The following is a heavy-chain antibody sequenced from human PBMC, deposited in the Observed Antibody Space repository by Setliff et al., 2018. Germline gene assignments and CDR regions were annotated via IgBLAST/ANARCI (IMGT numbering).Heavy chain of an antibody. Sequence: GGSLRLSCTASGLSYINDWVSWVRQAPGKGLERVSKTHTDGITIYSDSVRGRFTISRDSAKNSLHLQMTSLSAEDTAVYYCARRLPYFGMDVWGQGTTVTVSS. J-gene: IGHJ6*02. D-gene: IGHD2-15*01. V-gene: IGHV3-48*03. CDR3: ARRLPYFGMDV. CDR1: GLSYINDW. CDR2: THTDGITI.